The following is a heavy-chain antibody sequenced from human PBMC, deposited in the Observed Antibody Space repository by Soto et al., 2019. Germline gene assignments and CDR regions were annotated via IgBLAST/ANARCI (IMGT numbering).Heavy chain of an antibody. CDR1: GGSISSYY. CDR2: IYYSGST. Sequence: SETLSLTCTVSGGSISSYYWSWIRQPPGKGLEWIGYIYYSGSTNYNPSLKSRVTISVDTPKNQFSLKLSSVTAADTAVYYCAGTGYCSGGSCYSLGYWGQGTLVTVSS. V-gene: IGHV4-59*01. CDR3: AGTGYCSGGSCYSLGY. D-gene: IGHD2-15*01. J-gene: IGHJ4*02.